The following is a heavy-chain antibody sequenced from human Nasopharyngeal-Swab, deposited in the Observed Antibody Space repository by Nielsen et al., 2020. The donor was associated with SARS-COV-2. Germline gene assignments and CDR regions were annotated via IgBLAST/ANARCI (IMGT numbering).Heavy chain of an antibody. V-gene: IGHV4-59*01. CDR2: IYYSGST. CDR1: GGSISSYY. CDR3: ARGGGLGYYDFWSGYSQTSDAFDI. Sequence: SETLSLTCTVSGGSISSYYWSWIRQPPGKGLAWIGYIYYSGSTNYNTSLKSRVTISVYTSKNKFSLKLSSVTAADTAEYYCARGGGLGYYDFWSGYSQTSDAFDIWGQGTMVTVSS. D-gene: IGHD3-3*01. J-gene: IGHJ3*02.